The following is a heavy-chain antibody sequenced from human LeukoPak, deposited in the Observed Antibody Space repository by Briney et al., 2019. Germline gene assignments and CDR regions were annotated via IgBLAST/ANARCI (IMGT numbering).Heavy chain of an antibody. CDR3: AATPPDGNNCGGDCYDAFDI. CDR2: IVVGSGNT. Sequence: TSVKVSCKASGFTFTSSALQWVRQARGQRVDWIGLIVVGSGNTNYSQKFQERVTIRRDMSTSTAYMELSSLRSEDTAVYYCAATPPDGNNCGGDCYDAFDIWGQGTIVTVSS. D-gene: IGHD2-21*02. J-gene: IGHJ3*02. V-gene: IGHV1-58*01. CDR1: GFTFTSSA.